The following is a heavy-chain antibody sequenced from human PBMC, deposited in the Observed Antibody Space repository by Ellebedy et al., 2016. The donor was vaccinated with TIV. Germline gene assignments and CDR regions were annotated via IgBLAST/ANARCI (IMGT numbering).Heavy chain of an antibody. CDR2: IWSDGSYK. D-gene: IGHD5-24*01. Sequence: PGGSLRLSCETSGFTFSSYGMHWVRQAPGKGLEWVAVIWSDGSYKYYADSVKGRFTISRDNSKNTLYLQMNSLRTEDTAVYYCAREVQPLSTKFDYWGQGTPVTVSS. CDR1: GFTFSSYG. J-gene: IGHJ4*02. V-gene: IGHV3-33*08. CDR3: AREVQPLSTKFDY.